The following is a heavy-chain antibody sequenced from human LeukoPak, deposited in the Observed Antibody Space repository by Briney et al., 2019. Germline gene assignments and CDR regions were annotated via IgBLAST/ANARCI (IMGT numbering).Heavy chain of an antibody. Sequence: GGSLRLSCAASGFTFSSYAMSWVRQAPGKGLEWVSVIYSGGSTYYADSVKGRFTISRDNSKNTLYLQMNSLRAEDTAVYYCARGVLSSWYYYGMDVWGQGTTVTVSS. D-gene: IGHD6-13*01. CDR2: IYSGGST. CDR3: ARGVLSSWYYYGMDV. CDR1: GFTFSSYA. J-gene: IGHJ6*02. V-gene: IGHV3-66*01.